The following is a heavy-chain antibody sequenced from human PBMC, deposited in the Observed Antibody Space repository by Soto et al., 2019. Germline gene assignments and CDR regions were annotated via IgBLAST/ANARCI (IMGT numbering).Heavy chain of an antibody. J-gene: IGHJ4*02. Sequence: PGGSLRLSCAASGFTFSNYWIHWVRQAPGKGLVWVSHIGSNGTNTIYADSVKGRFTISRDNAKNSLYLQMNSLRAEDTAVYYCARDHIVATHFDYWGQGTLVTVSS. CDR2: IGSNGTNT. CDR1: GFTFSNYW. CDR3: ARDHIVATHFDY. D-gene: IGHD5-12*01. V-gene: IGHV3-11*01.